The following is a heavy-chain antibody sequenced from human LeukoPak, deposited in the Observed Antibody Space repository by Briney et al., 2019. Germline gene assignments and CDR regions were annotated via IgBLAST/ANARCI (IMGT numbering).Heavy chain of an antibody. Sequence: PGGSLRLSCAASGFTFSSYGMHWVRQAPGKGLEWVAVIWSGGSNKYYADSVKGRFTISRDNSKNTLSLQMNSLRAEDTAVYYCARFGLVGATEAFDIWGQGTMVTVSS. CDR2: IWSGGSNK. CDR3: ARFGLVGATEAFDI. CDR1: GFTFSSYG. D-gene: IGHD1-26*01. V-gene: IGHV3-33*01. J-gene: IGHJ3*02.